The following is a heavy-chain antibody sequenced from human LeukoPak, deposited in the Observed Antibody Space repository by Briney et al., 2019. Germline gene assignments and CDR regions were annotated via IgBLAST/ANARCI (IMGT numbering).Heavy chain of an antibody. CDR2: IKQDGSVK. CDR1: GFTFSDYW. J-gene: IGHJ4*02. V-gene: IGHV3-7*01. Sequence: LGGSLRLSCAASGFTFSDYWMHWVRQAPGKGLEWVANIKQDGSVKYYLDSVKGRFSISRDNAKKSVYLQMNSLTVEDTAVYFCARALSAWGQGTRVTVSS. D-gene: IGHD3-3*01. CDR3: ARALSA.